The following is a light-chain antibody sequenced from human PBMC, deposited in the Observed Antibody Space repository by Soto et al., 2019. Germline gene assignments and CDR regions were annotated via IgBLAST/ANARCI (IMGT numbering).Light chain of an antibody. CDR2: DVT. J-gene: IGLJ2*01. Sequence: QSALTQPASVSCSPGQSITISCAGTSSDVGGSNHVSWYQQHPDKAPRLMNYDVTTRPSGVSNRFSGSKSGNTSSLTISGLQAEDEADYYCSSYTTIRTVKFGGGTKVTVL. CDR3: SSYTTIRTVK. CDR1: SSDVGGSNH. V-gene: IGLV2-14*03.